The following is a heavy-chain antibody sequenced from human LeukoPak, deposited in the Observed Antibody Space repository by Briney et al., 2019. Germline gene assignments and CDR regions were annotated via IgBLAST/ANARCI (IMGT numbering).Heavy chain of an antibody. CDR2: ISGSGGST. J-gene: IGHJ4*02. Sequence: PSETLSLTCTVSGGSISSYYWSWVRQSPGKGLEWVSSISGSGGSTYYADSVTGRFTISRDNSKNTLYLQMNSLRAEDTAVYYCAKVVGYYGSGSYLDYWGQGTLVTVSS. D-gene: IGHD3-10*01. CDR1: GGSISSYY. V-gene: IGHV3-23*01. CDR3: AKVVGYYGSGSYLDY.